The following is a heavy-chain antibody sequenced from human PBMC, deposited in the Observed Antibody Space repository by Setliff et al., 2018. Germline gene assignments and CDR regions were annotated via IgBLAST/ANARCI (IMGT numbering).Heavy chain of an antibody. D-gene: IGHD2-2*01. J-gene: IGHJ6*03. Sequence: PSETLSLTCAVYGGSFSGYYWSWIRQPPGKGLEWIGEINHSGSTNYNPSLKSRVTISVDTSKNQFSLKLSSVTAADTAVYYCARKSRNIVVVPAAVIYYYYYMDVWGKGTTVTVSS. CDR1: GGSFSGYY. CDR2: INHSGST. V-gene: IGHV4-34*01. CDR3: ARKSRNIVVVPAAVIYYYYYMDV.